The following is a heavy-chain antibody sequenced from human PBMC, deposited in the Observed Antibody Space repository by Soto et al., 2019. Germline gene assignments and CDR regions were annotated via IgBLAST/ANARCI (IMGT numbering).Heavy chain of an antibody. Sequence: DSVKVSCKASGYTFTGYYMHWVRQAPGQGLEWMRWINPNSGGTNYALKFQGRVTMNRDTSISTAYMELSRLRSDDTAVYYCASTYSGSYPYYFGKDGWGQGTRGTVSS. D-gene: IGHD1-26*01. CDR3: ASTYSGSYPYYFGKDG. J-gene: IGHJ6*02. CDR2: INPNSGGT. CDR1: GYTFTGYY. V-gene: IGHV1-2*02.